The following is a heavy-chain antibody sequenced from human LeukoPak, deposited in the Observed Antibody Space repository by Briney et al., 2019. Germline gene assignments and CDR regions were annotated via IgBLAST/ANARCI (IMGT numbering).Heavy chain of an antibody. CDR2: ISSSSSTI. CDR1: GLSFDTYD. Sequence: GGSLRLSCAGSGLSFDTYDMNWVRQAPGKGLEWVAYISSSSSTIYYAAAVRGRFTVSRDDAKRSLFLQMNSLGDEDSAVYYCAKVECSSYSCFQMEDWGQGTLVTVSS. V-gene: IGHV3-48*02. CDR3: AKVECSSYSCFQMED. J-gene: IGHJ4*02. D-gene: IGHD2-15*01.